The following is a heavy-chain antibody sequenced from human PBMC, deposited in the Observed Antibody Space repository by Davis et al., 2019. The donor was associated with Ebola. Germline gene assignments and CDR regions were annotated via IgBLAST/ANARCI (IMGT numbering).Heavy chain of an antibody. D-gene: IGHD6-13*01. CDR3: ARYPRIAAADY. CDR2: INHSGST. Sequence: PSETLSLTCAVYGGSFSGYYWSWIRQPPGKGLEWIGEINHSGSTNYNPSLKSRVTISVDTSKNQFSLKLSSVTAADTAVYYCARYPRIAAADYWGQGTLVTVSS. J-gene: IGHJ4*02. CDR1: GGSFSGYY. V-gene: IGHV4-34*01.